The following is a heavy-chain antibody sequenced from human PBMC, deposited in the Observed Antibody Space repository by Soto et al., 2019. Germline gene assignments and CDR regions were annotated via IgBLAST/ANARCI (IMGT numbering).Heavy chain of an antibody. D-gene: IGHD6-19*01. CDR3: ARGPLVAVAGPFDY. CDR1: GGTFSSYT. Sequence: QVQLVQSGAEVKKPGSSVKVSCKASGGTFSSYTISWVRQAPGQGLEWMGRIIPILGIANYAQKFQGRVTITADESTSTAYMELSSLRSENTAVYYCARGPLVAVAGPFDYWGQGTLVTVSS. CDR2: IIPILGIA. J-gene: IGHJ4*02. V-gene: IGHV1-69*02.